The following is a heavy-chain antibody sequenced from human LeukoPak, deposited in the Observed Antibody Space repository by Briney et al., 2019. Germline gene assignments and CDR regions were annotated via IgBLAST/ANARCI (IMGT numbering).Heavy chain of an antibody. CDR2: IIPIFGTA. V-gene: IGHV1-69*05. J-gene: IGHJ4*02. D-gene: IGHD3-10*01. CDR1: GGTSSSYA. CDR3: ARDTMVRGVIIDY. Sequence: SVKVSCNASGGTSSSYAISWVRQAPGQGLEWMGTIIPIFGTANYAQKFQGRVTITTDESTSTAYMELSSLRSEDTAVYYCARDTMVRGVIIDYWGQGTLVTVSS.